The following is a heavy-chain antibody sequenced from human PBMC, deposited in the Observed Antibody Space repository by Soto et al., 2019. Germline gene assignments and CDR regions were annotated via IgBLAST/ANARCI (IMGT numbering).Heavy chain of an antibody. J-gene: IGHJ6*02. CDR3: ARGMGEAGTGPGRGYYYYYGMDV. D-gene: IGHD6-19*01. CDR2: INPSGGST. V-gene: IGHV1-46*01. CDR1: GYTFTSYY. Sequence: ASVKVSCKASGYTFTSYYMHWVRQAPGQGLEWMGIINPSGGSTSYAQKFQGRVTMTRDTSTSTVYMELSSLRSEDTAVYYCARGMGEAGTGPGRGYYYYYGMDVWGQGTTVTVSS.